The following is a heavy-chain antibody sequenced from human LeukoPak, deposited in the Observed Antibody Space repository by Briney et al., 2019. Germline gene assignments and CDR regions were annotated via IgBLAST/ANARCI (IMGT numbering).Heavy chain of an antibody. V-gene: IGHV1-18*01. CDR2: ISAYNGST. CDR3: ARVAYCGGDCYSPYYFDY. D-gene: IGHD2-21*02. Sequence: ASVKVSCKASGYTFTSYGISWVRQAPGQGLEWMGWISAYNGSTNYAQKLQGRVTMTTDTSTSTAYMELRSLRSDDTAVYYCARVAYCGGDCYSPYYFDYWGQGTLVTVSS. J-gene: IGHJ4*02. CDR1: GYTFTSYG.